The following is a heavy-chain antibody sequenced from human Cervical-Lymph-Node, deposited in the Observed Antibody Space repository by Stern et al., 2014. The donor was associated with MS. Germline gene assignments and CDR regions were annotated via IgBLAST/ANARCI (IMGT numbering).Heavy chain of an antibody. D-gene: IGHD6-19*01. CDR1: GFTFSSYA. Sequence: VQLVESGGGVVQPGRSLRLSCAASGFTFSSYAMHWVRQAPGQGLEWVAVISYDGSNKYYADSVKGRFTISRDNSKNTLYLQMNSLRAEDTAVYYCARDAFGVAVAGTFRYWGQGTLVTVSS. V-gene: IGHV3-30*01. CDR3: ARDAFGVAVAGTFRY. J-gene: IGHJ4*02. CDR2: ISYDGSNK.